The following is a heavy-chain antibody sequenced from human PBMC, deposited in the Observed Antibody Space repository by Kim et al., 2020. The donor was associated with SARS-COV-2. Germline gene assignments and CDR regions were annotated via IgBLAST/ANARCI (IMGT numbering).Heavy chain of an antibody. CDR2: INHSGST. CDR3: ARGGLGDYVWGSYNDY. J-gene: IGHJ4*02. D-gene: IGHD3-16*01. CDR1: GGSFSGYY. Sequence: SETLSLTCAVYGGSFSGYYWSWIRQPPGKGLEWIGEINHSGSTNYNPSLKSRVTISVDTSKNQFSLKLSSVTAADTAVYYCARGGLGDYVWGSYNDYWGQGTLVTVSS. V-gene: IGHV4-34*01.